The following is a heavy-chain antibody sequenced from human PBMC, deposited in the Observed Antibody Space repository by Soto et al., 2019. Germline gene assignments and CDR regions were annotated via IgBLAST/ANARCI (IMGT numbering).Heavy chain of an antibody. CDR3: AHRGVAARPDWFDP. CDR2: IYWDDDK. Sequence: QITLKESGPTLVKPTQTLTLTCTFSGFSLSTSGVGVGWIRQPPGKALEWLALIYWDDDKRYSPSLKSRLTITKDPSKNQVVRTMTNMDPVDTAPYYCAHRGVAARPDWFDPWGQGTLVTVSS. CDR1: GFSLSTSGVG. D-gene: IGHD6-6*01. V-gene: IGHV2-5*02. J-gene: IGHJ5*02.